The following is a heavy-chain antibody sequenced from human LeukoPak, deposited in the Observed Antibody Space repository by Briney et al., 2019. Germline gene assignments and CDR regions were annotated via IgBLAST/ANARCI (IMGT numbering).Heavy chain of an antibody. Sequence: EASVKVSCKASGGTFSGYAISWVRQAPGQGLEWMGWISAYNGNTNYAQKFQGRVTMTTDTSTSTAYMELRSLRSDDTAVYYCARDPGSFLSSTGWLNWFAPWGQGTLVTVSS. CDR1: GGTFSGYA. CDR3: ARDPGSFLSSTGWLNWFAP. J-gene: IGHJ5*02. CDR2: ISAYNGNT. V-gene: IGHV1-18*01. D-gene: IGHD6-19*01.